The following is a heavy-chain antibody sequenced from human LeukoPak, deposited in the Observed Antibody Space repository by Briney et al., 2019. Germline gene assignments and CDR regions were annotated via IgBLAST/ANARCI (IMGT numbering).Heavy chain of an antibody. J-gene: IGHJ4*02. V-gene: IGHV1-18*04. CDR2: ISAYNGNT. Sequence: GAAVKVSCKASGYTFTSYSISWVRQGPGQGIEWMGWISAYNGNTNYAQKLQGRVTMTTDTSTSTAYMELRSLRSDDTAVYYCARVNGDYLDYWGQGTLVTVSS. D-gene: IGHD4-17*01. CDR1: GYTFTSYS. CDR3: ARVNGDYLDY.